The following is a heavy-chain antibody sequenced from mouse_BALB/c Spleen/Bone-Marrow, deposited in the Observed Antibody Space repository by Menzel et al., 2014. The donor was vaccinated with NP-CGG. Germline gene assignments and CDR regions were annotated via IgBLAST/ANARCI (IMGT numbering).Heavy chain of an antibody. CDR2: IDPENGNT. J-gene: IGHJ2*01. V-gene: IGHV14-1*02. Sequence: EVKLQESGAELVRPGALVKLSCKASGFTIKDYYMHWVKQRPEQGLEWIGWIDPENGNTICDPKFQGKASITADTSSNTAYLQLSSLTSEDTAVYYCTRTYSFDYWGQGTTLTVSS. CDR3: TRTYSFDY. CDR1: GFTIKDYY.